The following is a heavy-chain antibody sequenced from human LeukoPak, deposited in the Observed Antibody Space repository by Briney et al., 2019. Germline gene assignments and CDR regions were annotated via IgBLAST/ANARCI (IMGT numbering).Heavy chain of an antibody. V-gene: IGHV1-8*01. J-gene: IGHJ4*02. CDR3: ARDRRSSGWYDFDY. Sequence: ASVKVSCRASGYTFTSYDINWVRQATGQGLEWMGWMNPNSGNTGYAQKFQGRVTMTTDTSTSTAYMELRSLRSDDTAVYYCARDRRSSGWYDFDYWGQGTLVTVSS. CDR2: MNPNSGNT. D-gene: IGHD6-19*01. CDR1: GYTFTSYD.